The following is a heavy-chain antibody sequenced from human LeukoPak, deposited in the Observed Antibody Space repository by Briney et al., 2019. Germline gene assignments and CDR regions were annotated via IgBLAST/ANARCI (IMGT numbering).Heavy chain of an antibody. CDR3: ASPPSGLGWFDP. D-gene: IGHD6-6*01. V-gene: IGHV4-4*07. Sequence: SETVSVTCTGCVGSIISYYWSGIRQPAGKVLEWVGRIYTGGTTNYPPPHKRRVTLSVHTYKHEFSVKLSSVTAAHTAVYYCASPPSGLGWFDPWGQGPLITVSS. CDR1: VGSIISYY. CDR2: IYTGGTT. J-gene: IGHJ5*02.